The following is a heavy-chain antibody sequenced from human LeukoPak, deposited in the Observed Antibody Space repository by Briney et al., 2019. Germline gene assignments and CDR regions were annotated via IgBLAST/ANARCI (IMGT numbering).Heavy chain of an antibody. CDR3: ARDPTTVVTVPYYFDD. V-gene: IGHV4-34*01. D-gene: IGHD4-23*01. J-gene: IGHJ4*02. CDR1: GGAFSGYH. Sequence: PSETLSLTCAVYGGAFSGYHWNGIRQAPGKGLEWIGEINDRGITNYNPSLKSRVTISVDLSKKQFSLQLRSLTAADTAVYYCARDPTTVVTVPYYFDDWGQGTLVTVSS. CDR2: INDRGIT.